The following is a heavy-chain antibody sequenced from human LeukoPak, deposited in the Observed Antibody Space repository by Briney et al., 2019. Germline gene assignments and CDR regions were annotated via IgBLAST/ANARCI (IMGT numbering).Heavy chain of an antibody. D-gene: IGHD3-10*01. J-gene: IGHJ5*02. V-gene: IGHV4-4*07. CDR3: ARGQGFAADGSICFDV. Sequence: PSETLSLTCTVSGDSLGSYYWSWIRQPAGRGLESLARIYTTGSTNYNPSLRRRLTISLGKCKNQFSLELTSVPAAVTAIYYSARGQGFAADGSICFDVWGQGILVTVSS. CDR1: GDSLGSYY. CDR2: IYTTGST.